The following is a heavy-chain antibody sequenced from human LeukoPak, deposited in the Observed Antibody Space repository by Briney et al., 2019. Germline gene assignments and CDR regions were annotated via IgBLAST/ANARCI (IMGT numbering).Heavy chain of an antibody. V-gene: IGHV4-31*03. CDR2: IYYSGST. J-gene: IGHJ6*03. CDR3: ARGTSELELPPLYYYYYYMDV. CDR1: GGSISSGGYY. Sequence: SETLSLTCTVSGGSISSGGYYWSWIRQHPGKGLEWIGYIYYSGSTYYNPSLKSRVTISVDTSKNQFSLKLSSVTAADTAVYYCARGTSELELPPLYYYYYYMDVWGQGTAVTVSS. D-gene: IGHD1-7*01.